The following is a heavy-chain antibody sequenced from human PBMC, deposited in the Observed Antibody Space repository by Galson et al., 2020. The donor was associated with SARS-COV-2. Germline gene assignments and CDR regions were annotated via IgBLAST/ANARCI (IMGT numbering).Heavy chain of an antibody. Sequence: SETLSLTCAVYGGSFSGYYWSWIRQPPGKWLEWIGEINHSGSTNYNPSLKSRVTISVDTSKNQFSLKLSSVTAADTAVYYCARSRVIMGYCSSTSCYGVGSYYYYYYMDVRGKGTTVTISS. CDR1: GGSFSGYY. D-gene: IGHD2-2*01. J-gene: IGHJ6*03. CDR3: ARSRVIMGYCSSTSCYGVGSYYYYYYMDV. V-gene: IGHV4-34*01. CDR2: INHSGST.